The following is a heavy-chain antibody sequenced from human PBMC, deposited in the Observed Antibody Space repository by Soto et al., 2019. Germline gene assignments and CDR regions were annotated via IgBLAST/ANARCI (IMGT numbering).Heavy chain of an antibody. Sequence: ASVKVSCKASGYTFTSYGISWVRQAPGQGLEWMGWISAYNGNTNYAQKLQGRVTMTTDTSTSTAYMELRSLRSDDTAVYYCARELGVWRGYYISYYYYGMDVWGQGTTVTVSS. J-gene: IGHJ6*02. D-gene: IGHD3-3*01. CDR1: GYTFTSYG. CDR2: ISAYNGNT. V-gene: IGHV1-18*01. CDR3: ARELGVWRGYYISYYYYGMDV.